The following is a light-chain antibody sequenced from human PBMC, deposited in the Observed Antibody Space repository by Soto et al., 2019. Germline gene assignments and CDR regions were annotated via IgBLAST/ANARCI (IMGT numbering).Light chain of an antibody. CDR1: QSVRTT. CDR2: DAS. V-gene: IGKV3-15*01. Sequence: EIVITQSPATLSVYPGDRVTLSCRASQSVRTTLAWYQQRPGQAPRLLLYDASTRATGIPARFSGSGSGTEFTLTISSLQYEDFAVHYCQQYNNWPPITFGQGTRLEIK. CDR3: QQYNNWPPIT. J-gene: IGKJ5*01.